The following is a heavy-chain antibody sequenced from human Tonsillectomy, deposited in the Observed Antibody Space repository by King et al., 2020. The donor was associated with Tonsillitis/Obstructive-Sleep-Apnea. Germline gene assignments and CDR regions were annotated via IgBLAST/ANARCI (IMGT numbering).Heavy chain of an antibody. Sequence: EVQLVESGGGLVQPGGSLRVSCAASGFIFSDSWMSWVRQAPGKGLEGVANIKQDGGEKYYVDSVKGRFTISRDNAKNSLFLQMSSLRAEDTAVYYCVRDGGGFDYWGQGTLVTVSS. J-gene: IGHJ4*02. CDR3: VRDGGGFDY. CDR1: GFIFSDSW. V-gene: IGHV3-7*03. CDR2: IKQDGGEK. D-gene: IGHD3-16*01.